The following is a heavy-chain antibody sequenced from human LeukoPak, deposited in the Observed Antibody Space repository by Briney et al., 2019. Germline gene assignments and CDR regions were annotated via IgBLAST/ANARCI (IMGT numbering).Heavy chain of an antibody. Sequence: GRSLRLSCAASGFTFHDYGMHWVRQAPGKGLEWVSSINWDSGKTYYGDSVKGRFTISRDNAKNSLYLQMNSLRAEDTALYYCAKDAVAGTGRYYFDYWGQGTLVTVSS. V-gene: IGHV3-9*01. CDR2: INWDSGKT. CDR3: AKDAVAGTGRYYFDY. D-gene: IGHD6-19*01. CDR1: GFTFHDYG. J-gene: IGHJ4*02.